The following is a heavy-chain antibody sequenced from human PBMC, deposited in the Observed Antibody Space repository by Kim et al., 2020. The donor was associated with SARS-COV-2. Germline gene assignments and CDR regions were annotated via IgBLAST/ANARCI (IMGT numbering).Heavy chain of an antibody. CDR2: ISYDGSNK. V-gene: IGHV3-30-3*01. Sequence: GGSLRLSCAASGFTFSSCAMHWVRQAPGKGLEWVAVISYDGSNKNYADSVKGRFTISRDNSKNTLYLQMNSLRAEDTALYYCARDPSSRLRGLTYSYYGMNVWGQGTTVTVSS. CDR1: GFTFSSCA. CDR3: ARDPSSRLRGLTYSYYGMNV. J-gene: IGHJ6*02. D-gene: IGHD5-12*01.